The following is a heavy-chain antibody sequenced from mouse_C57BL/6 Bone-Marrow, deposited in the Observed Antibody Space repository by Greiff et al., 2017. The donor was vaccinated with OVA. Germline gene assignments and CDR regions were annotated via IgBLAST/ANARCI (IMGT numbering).Heavy chain of an antibody. Sequence: QVQLKQPGAELVKPGASVKLSCKASGYTFTSYWMHWVKQRPGQGLEWIGMIHPNSGSTNYNEKFKSKATLTVDKSSSTAYMQLSCLTSEDSAVYYCARSYYSNYAWFAYWGQGTLVTVSA. V-gene: IGHV1-64*01. CDR1: GYTFTSYW. CDR3: ARSYYSNYAWFAY. D-gene: IGHD2-5*01. CDR2: IHPNSGST. J-gene: IGHJ3*01.